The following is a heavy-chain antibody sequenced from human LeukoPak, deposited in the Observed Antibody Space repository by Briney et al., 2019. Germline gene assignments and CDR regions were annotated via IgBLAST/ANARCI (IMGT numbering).Heavy chain of an antibody. V-gene: IGHV3-7*04. J-gene: IGHJ4*02. CDR3: ARGGRAYGD. Sequence: GGSLRLSCAASGFTFSNYWMSWVRQAPGKGLEWVANITQDGSDKYYVDSVKGRFTISRDNAKNSLYLQMNSLRADDTAVYYCARGGRAYGDWGQGTLVTDSS. D-gene: IGHD3-16*01. CDR1: GFTFSNYW. CDR2: ITQDGSDK.